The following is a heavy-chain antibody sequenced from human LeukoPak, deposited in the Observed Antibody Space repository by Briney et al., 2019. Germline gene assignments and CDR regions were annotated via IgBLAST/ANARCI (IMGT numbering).Heavy chain of an antibody. CDR2: IIPIFGTA. CDR1: GGTFSSYA. D-gene: IGHD6-19*01. J-gene: IGHJ6*03. V-gene: IGHV1-69*05. CDR3: ARGPAVAGRTRYSYMDV. Sequence: SVKVSCKASGGTFSSYAISWVRQAPGQGLEWMGGIIPIFGTANYAQKFQGRVTIATDESTSTAYMELSSLRSEDTAVYYCARGPAVAGRTRYSYMDVWGKGTTVTVSS.